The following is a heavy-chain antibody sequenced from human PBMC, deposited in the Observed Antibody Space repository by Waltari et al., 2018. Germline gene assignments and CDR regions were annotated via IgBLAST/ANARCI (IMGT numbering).Heavy chain of an antibody. Sequence: EVQLVESGGGLVQPGGSLRLSCAAYGFNFSGYWIHWVRQAPGKGLVWVSRMKSDGIGVNYADSVKGRFTITRDNAKNTVYLQMNSLRAEDTAVYYCARANPADFDYWGQGVLVTVSS. CDR3: ARANPADFDY. CDR2: MKSDGIGV. V-gene: IGHV3-74*01. J-gene: IGHJ4*02. CDR1: GFNFSGYW.